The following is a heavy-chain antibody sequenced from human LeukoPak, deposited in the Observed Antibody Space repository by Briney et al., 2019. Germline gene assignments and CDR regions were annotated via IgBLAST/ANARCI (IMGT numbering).Heavy chain of an antibody. Sequence: GRSLRLSCAASGFTFSSYAMHWVRQAPGKGLEWVAVISYDGSNKYYADSVKGRFTISRDNSKNTLYLQMGSLRAEDMAVYYCASLGEYGSLWYWGQGTLVTVSS. CDR1: GFTFSSYA. CDR3: ASLGEYGSLWY. D-gene: IGHD3-10*01. CDR2: ISYDGSNK. V-gene: IGHV3-30*14. J-gene: IGHJ4*02.